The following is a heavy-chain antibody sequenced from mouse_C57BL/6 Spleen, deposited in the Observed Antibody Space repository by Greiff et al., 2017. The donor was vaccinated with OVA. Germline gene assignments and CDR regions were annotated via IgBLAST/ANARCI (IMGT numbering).Heavy chain of an antibody. CDR2: IDPSDSYT. CDR1: GYTFTSYW. D-gene: IGHD2-3*01. Sequence: QVQLKQPGAELVMPGASVKLSCKASGYTFTSYWMHWVKQRPGQGLEWIGEIDPSDSYTNYNQKFKGKSTLTVDKSSSTAYMQLSSLTSEDSAVYYCARLDDGYYKYFDYWGQGTTLTVSS. V-gene: IGHV1-69*01. CDR3: ARLDDGYYKYFDY. J-gene: IGHJ2*01.